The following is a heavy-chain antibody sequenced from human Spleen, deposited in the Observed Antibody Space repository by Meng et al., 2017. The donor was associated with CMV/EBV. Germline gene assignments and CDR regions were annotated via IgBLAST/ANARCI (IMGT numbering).Heavy chain of an antibody. CDR2: IYYSGST. V-gene: IGHV4-39*07. J-gene: IGHJ5*02. Sequence: SETLSLTCTVSGDSISSSSYYWGWIRQPPGKGLEWIGNIYYSGSTNYNPSLKSRVTISVDTSKNQFSLKLSSVTAADTAVYYCARDPLTGISSWGQGTLVTVSS. CDR3: ARDPLTGISS. D-gene: IGHD7-27*01. CDR1: GDSISSSSYY.